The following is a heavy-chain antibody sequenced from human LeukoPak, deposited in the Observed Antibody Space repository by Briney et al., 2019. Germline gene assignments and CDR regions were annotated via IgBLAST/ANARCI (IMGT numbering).Heavy chain of an antibody. CDR2: ISFSGST. D-gene: IGHD4-17*01. CDR3: ARVTTDYGRPYYFDY. J-gene: IGHJ4*02. V-gene: IGHV4-59*01. Sequence: SETLSLTCTVSGGSISSYSWSWIRQPPGKGLEWIGYISFSGSTNYNPSLRSRVTISVDTSKNRFSLRLSSVTAADTAVYYCARVTTDYGRPYYFDYWGQGTLVTVSS. CDR1: GGSISSYS.